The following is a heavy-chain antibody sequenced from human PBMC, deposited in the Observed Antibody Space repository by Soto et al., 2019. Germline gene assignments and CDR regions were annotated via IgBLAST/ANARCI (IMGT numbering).Heavy chain of an antibody. CDR3: ARERVGYSGYLYYVMDV. Sequence: GEFLKISCKASGCSFTTYLIAWVRQMPGKGLEWMGIIYPGDSDVKYNPSFQGQVTISADKSITTAYLQWSSLQASDTAMYYCARERVGYSGYLYYVMDVWGQGTTVTVSS. J-gene: IGHJ6*02. CDR2: IYPGDSDV. D-gene: IGHD5-12*01. V-gene: IGHV5-51*01. CDR1: GCSFTTYL.